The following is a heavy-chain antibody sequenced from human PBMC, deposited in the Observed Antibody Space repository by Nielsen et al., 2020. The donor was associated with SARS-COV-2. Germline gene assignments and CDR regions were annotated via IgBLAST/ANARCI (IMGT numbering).Heavy chain of an antibody. CDR2: ISGSGGST. CDR1: GFPFSSYA. D-gene: IGHD4-17*01. Sequence: GESLKISCAASGFPFSSYAMTWVRQAPGKGLEWVSAISGSGGSTYSADSVKGRFTISRDNSKNTLYLQMNSLRAEDTAVYYCAKPPGYGDFAFDIWGQGTMVTVSS. CDR3: AKPPGYGDFAFDI. V-gene: IGHV3-23*01. J-gene: IGHJ3*02.